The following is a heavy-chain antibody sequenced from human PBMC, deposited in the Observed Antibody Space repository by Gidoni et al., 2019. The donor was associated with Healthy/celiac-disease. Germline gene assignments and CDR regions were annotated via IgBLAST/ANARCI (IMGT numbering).Heavy chain of an antibody. CDR3: ARGISSILTGSYYYYGMDV. D-gene: IGHD3-9*01. CDR1: GYSFTSYW. CDR2: IDPSDSYT. V-gene: IGHV5-10-1*03. J-gene: IGHJ6*02. Sequence: EVQLVQSGAEVKKPGESLRISCKGSGYSFTSYWISWVRQMPGKGLEWMGRIDPSDSYTNYSPSFQGHVTISADKSISTAYLQWSSLKASDTAMYYCARGISSILTGSYYYYGMDVWGQGTTVTVSS.